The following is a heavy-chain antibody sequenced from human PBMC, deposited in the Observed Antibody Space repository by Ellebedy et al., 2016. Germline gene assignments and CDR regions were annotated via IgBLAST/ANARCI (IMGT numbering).Heavy chain of an antibody. CDR1: GYTFTGYY. J-gene: IGHJ5*02. CDR2: INPNSGGT. CDR3: ARTMTPGLNWFNP. D-gene: IGHD3-16*01. Sequence: ASVKVSCXASGYTFTGYYMHWVRQAPGQGLEWMGWINPNSGGTNYAQKFQGWVTMTRDTSISTAYMELSRLRSDDTAVYYCARTMTPGLNWFNPWGQGTLVTVSS. V-gene: IGHV1-2*04.